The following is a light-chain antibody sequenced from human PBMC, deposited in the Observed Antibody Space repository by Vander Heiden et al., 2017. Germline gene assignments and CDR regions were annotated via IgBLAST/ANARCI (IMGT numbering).Light chain of an antibody. CDR3: SSYGGSNNLV. V-gene: IGLV2-8*01. CDR2: EVS. Sequence: QSALTQPPSASGSPGQSVTISCTGTSSDVGGVNFVSWYQQYPGKAPKLMISEVSKRPSGVPDRFSGSKSGNTASLTVSGLQAEDEADYYCSSYGGSNNLVFGGGTKLTVL. CDR1: SSDVGGVNF. J-gene: IGLJ2*01.